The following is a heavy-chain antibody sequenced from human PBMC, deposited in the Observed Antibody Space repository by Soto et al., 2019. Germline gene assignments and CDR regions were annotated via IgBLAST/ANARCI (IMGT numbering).Heavy chain of an antibody. CDR2: INPSGGST. Sequence: GASVKVSCKASGYTFTSYYMHCVRQAPGQGLEWMGIINPSGGSTSYAQKFQGRVTMTRDTSTSTVYMELSSLRSEDTAVYYCARDQLILGFDYWGQGTLVTVSS. CDR3: ARDQLILGFDY. CDR1: GYTFTSYY. D-gene: IGHD1-1*01. J-gene: IGHJ4*02. V-gene: IGHV1-46*01.